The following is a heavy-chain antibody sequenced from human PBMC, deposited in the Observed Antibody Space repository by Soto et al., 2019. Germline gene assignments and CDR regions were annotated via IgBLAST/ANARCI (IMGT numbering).Heavy chain of an antibody. J-gene: IGHJ4*02. CDR2: VYNTGGT. CDR1: GGSISSSTYY. Sequence: SETLSLTCTVSGGSISSSTYYWVWIRQPPGKGLEWIGRVYNTGGTFYNPSFQSRVTISVDTSRNQFSLRMNSVTAADTAIYYCARHHDAGYYFYYWGQGTQVTVSS. CDR3: ARHHDAGYYFYY. V-gene: IGHV4-39*01.